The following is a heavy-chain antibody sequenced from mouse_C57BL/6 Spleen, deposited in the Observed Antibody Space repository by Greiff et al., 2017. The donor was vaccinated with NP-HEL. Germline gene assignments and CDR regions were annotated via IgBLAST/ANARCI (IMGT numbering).Heavy chain of an antibody. D-gene: IGHD2-1*01. CDR1: GYTFTSYW. Sequence: QVQLQQPGAELVRPGSSVKLSCKASGYTFTSYWMHWVKQRPIQGLEWIGNIDPSDSETHYNQKFKDKATLTVDKSSSTAYMQLSSLTSEDSAVYYCARGYGNLYYFDYWGQGTTLTVSS. J-gene: IGHJ2*01. CDR2: IDPSDSET. V-gene: IGHV1-52*01. CDR3: ARGYGNLYYFDY.